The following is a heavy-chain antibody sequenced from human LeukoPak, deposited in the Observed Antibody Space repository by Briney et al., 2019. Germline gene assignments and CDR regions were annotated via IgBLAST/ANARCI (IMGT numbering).Heavy chain of an antibody. CDR1: GGSISSSSYY. D-gene: IGHD3-9*01. Sequence: NPSETLSLTCTVSGGSISSSSYYWGWIRQPPGKGLEWIGSIYYSGSTYYNPSLKSRVTISVDTSKNQFSLKLSSVTATDTAVYYCARVLRYFDWSKGFDYWGQGTLVTVSS. CDR3: ARVLRYFDWSKGFDY. V-gene: IGHV4-39*01. CDR2: IYYSGST. J-gene: IGHJ4*02.